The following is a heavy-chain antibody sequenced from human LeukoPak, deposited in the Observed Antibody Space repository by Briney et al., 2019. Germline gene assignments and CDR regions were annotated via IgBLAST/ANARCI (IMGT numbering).Heavy chain of an antibody. CDR3: ARFGSNAYYYGSGGRVSRTFDY. CDR1: GGSFSGYY. J-gene: IGHJ4*02. D-gene: IGHD3-10*01. V-gene: IGHV4-34*01. Sequence: SETLSLTCAVYGGSFSGYYWSWIRQPPGKGLEWSGEINHSGSTSYNPSLKSRVTISVDTSKNQFSLKLSSVTAADTAVYYCARFGSNAYYYGSGGRVSRTFDYWGQGTLVTVSS. CDR2: INHSGST.